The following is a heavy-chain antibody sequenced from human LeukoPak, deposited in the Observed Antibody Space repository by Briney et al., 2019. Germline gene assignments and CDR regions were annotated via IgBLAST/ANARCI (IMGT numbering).Heavy chain of an antibody. V-gene: IGHV4-34*01. CDR1: GGSFSGYY. D-gene: IGHD3-10*01. CDR3: ARRGSKSRPNYGSGSTRYYYYYYMDV. J-gene: IGHJ6*03. Sequence: PSETLSLTCAVYGGSFSGYYWSWIRQPPGKGLEWIGEINHSGSTNYNPSLKSRVTISVDTSKNQFSLKLSSVTAADTAVYYCARRGSKSRPNYGSGSTRYYYYYYMDVWGKGTTVTISS. CDR2: INHSGST.